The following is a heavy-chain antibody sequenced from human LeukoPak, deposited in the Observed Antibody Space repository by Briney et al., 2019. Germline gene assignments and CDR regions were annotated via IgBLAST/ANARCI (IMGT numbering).Heavy chain of an antibody. J-gene: IGHJ4*02. CDR1: GFTFSLYS. V-gene: IGHV3-21*01. Sequence: GGSLRLSCAASGFTFSLYSMNWVRQAPGKGLEWVSSISSISNYIYYADSVKGRFTISRDNAKNSLYLQMNGLRAEDTAVYYCARGPSGYHNTGGQGTLVTVSS. D-gene: IGHD5-12*01. CDR3: ARGPSGYHNT. CDR2: ISSISNYI.